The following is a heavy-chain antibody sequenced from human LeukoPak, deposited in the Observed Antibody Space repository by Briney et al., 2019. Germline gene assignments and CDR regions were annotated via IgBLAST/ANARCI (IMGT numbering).Heavy chain of an antibody. CDR2: IYYSGST. V-gene: IGHV4-59*11. Sequence: SETLSLTCTVSGGSISSHYWSWIRQPPGKGLEWIGYIYYSGSTNYNPSLKSRVTISVDTSKNQFSLKLSSVTAADPAVYYCARVESGPYYYYYMDVWGKGTTVTVSS. J-gene: IGHJ6*03. CDR1: GGSISSHY. D-gene: IGHD1-1*01. CDR3: ARVESGPYYYYYMDV.